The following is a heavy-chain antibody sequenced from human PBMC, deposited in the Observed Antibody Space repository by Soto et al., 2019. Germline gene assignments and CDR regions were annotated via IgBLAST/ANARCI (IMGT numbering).Heavy chain of an antibody. CDR3: AVTTGYSSSWSPADAFDI. CDR1: GGSISSSSYY. Sequence: QLQLQESGPGLVKPSETLSLTCTVSGGSISSSSYYWGWIRQPPGKGLEWIGSIYYSGSTYYNPSLKSRVTISVDTSKNQFSLKLSSVTAADTAVYYCAVTTGYSSSWSPADAFDIWGQGTMVTVSS. D-gene: IGHD6-13*01. J-gene: IGHJ3*02. V-gene: IGHV4-39*01. CDR2: IYYSGST.